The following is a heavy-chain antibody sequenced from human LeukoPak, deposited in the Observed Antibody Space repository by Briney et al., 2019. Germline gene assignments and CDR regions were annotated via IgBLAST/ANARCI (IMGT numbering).Heavy chain of an antibody. J-gene: IGHJ2*01. CDR1: GGSFSGYY. Sequence: SETLSLTCAVYGGSFSGYYWSWIRQPPGKGLEWIGEINHSGSTNYNPSLKSRVTISVDTSKNQFSLKLSSVTAADTAVYYCARVSDYYDSSGYYWYFDLWGRGTLVTVSS. CDR2: INHSGST. D-gene: IGHD3-22*01. CDR3: ARVSDYYDSSGYYWYFDL. V-gene: IGHV4-34*01.